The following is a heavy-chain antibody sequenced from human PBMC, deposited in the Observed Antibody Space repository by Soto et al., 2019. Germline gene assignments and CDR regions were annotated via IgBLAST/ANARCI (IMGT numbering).Heavy chain of an antibody. V-gene: IGHV4-4*02. CDR2: THHSRGT. CDR3: ARYSAASGTYYFDY. J-gene: IGHJ4*01. CDR1: GYYISGIHW. Sequence: WETMCLTCAVSGYYISGIHWWSWIRRPTGKGLEFIGETHHSRGTNYNPYLRSRVTKSLDKSKNQISLILYSVTAADTGVHYGARYSAASGTYYFDYWGQGTLITAPQ. D-gene: IGHD6-13*01.